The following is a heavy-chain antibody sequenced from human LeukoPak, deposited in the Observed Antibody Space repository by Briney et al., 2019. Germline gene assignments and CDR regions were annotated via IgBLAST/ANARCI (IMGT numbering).Heavy chain of an antibody. CDR2: IYHSGST. CDR1: GGSISTYY. V-gene: IGHV4-59*01. Sequence: SETLSLTCTLSGGSISTYYWSWIRQPPGKGLEWIGYIYHSGSTNYNPSLKIRVTILVDTSKNQFSLKLSSVTAADTAVYYCARGGGYASPIGYWGQGALVTVSS. CDR3: ARGGGYASPIGY. J-gene: IGHJ4*02. D-gene: IGHD5-12*01.